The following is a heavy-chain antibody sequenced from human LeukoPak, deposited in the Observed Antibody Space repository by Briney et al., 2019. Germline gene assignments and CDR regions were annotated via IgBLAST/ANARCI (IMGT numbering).Heavy chain of an antibody. J-gene: IGHJ6*03. CDR1: GGSISSSSYY. Sequence: SETLSLTCTVSGGSISSSSYYWGWIRQPPGKGLEWIGRIYTSGSTNYNPSLKSRVTISVDTSKNQFSLKLSSVTAADTAVYYCAREGRFGELLTLAYYYYMDVWGKGTTVTISS. CDR3: AREGRFGELLTLAYYYYMDV. CDR2: IYTSGST. V-gene: IGHV4-39*07. D-gene: IGHD3-10*01.